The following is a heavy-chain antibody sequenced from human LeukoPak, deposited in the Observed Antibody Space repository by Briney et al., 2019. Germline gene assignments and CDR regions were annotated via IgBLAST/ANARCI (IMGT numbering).Heavy chain of an antibody. V-gene: IGHV3-33*01. J-gene: IGHJ6*02. D-gene: IGHD4-17*01. CDR3: TRASHDYGRADV. Sequence: PGTPLRLSCAASGFTFSSYGMHWVRQAPGKGLEWVAVIWYDGSNKYYANSVKGRFTISRDNSKNTLYLQMNSLRAEDTAVYYCTRASHDYGRADVWGQGTTVTVSS. CDR2: IWYDGSNK. CDR1: GFTFSSYG.